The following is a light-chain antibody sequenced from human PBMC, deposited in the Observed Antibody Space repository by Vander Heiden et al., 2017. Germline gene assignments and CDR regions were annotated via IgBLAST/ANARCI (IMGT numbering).Light chain of an antibody. CDR2: EVS. J-gene: IGLJ2*01. Sequence: QSALTQPPSVSGSPCPSFTISCTGTSSAVGCYNRVSWYQQPPGTAPKLMIYEVSNRPSGVPDRFSGSKSGNTASLTISGLQAEDEADYYCSLYTSSSTCGVVFGGGTKLTVL. V-gene: IGLV2-18*01. CDR3: SLYTSSSTCGVV. CDR1: SSAVGCYNR.